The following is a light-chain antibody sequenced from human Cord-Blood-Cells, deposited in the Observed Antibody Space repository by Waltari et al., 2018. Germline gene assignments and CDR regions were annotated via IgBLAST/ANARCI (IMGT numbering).Light chain of an antibody. CDR3: QQYGSSQYT. V-gene: IGKV3-20*01. J-gene: IGKJ2*01. CDR1: QSVSSSY. CDR2: GAS. Sequence: ETVLTQFPGTLSLSPGERATLSCRASQSVSSSYLAWYQQKPGQAPRLLIYGASSRATGIPDRFSGSGSGTDFTLTISRLEPEDFAVYYCQQYGSSQYTFGQGTKLEIK.